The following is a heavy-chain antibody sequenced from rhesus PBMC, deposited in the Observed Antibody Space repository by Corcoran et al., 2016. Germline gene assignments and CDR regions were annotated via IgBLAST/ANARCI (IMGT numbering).Heavy chain of an antibody. CDR3: ARDRYYNIWTGFDAFDF. D-gene: IGHD3-3*01. Sequence: QLQLQESGPGLVKPSETLSLTCAVSGGSISSNYWRWIRQPPGKGLEWIGRSSGSGGSTDYNPSLKSRVTNSTETSKNQFSLKLSSVTAADTAVYYCARDRYYNIWTGFDAFDFWGQGLRVTVS. V-gene: IGHV4-173*01. CDR1: GGSISSNY. CDR2: SSGSGGST. J-gene: IGHJ3*01.